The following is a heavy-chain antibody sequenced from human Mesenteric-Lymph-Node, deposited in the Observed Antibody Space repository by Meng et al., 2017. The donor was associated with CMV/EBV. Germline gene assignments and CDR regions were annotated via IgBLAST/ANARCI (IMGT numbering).Heavy chain of an antibody. CDR1: GSSITNSW. J-gene: IGHJ3*02. Sequence: GGSLRLSCAASGSSITNSWLTWVRQAPGKGLEWVGRIRSELDGPTTDYAALVKDRFTIARDSSTNTLYIQMNNVRAEDKAVYYCAREGTGYCSSSSCPEGLGVFDIWGQGTMVTVSS. V-gene: IGHV3-15*01. CDR2: IRSELDGPTT. D-gene: IGHD2-15*01. CDR3: AREGTGYCSSSSCPEGLGVFDI.